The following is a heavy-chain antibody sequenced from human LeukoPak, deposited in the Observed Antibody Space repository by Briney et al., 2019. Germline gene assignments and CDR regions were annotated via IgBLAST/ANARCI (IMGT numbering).Heavy chain of an antibody. CDR3: ARDLYYYDSSGYGRGFDP. J-gene: IGHJ5*02. CDR2: ISYDGSNK. D-gene: IGHD3-22*01. CDR1: GFTFSSYA. V-gene: IGHV3-30-3*01. Sequence: GGSLRLSCAASGFTFSSYAMHWVRQAPGKGLEWVAVISYDGSNKYYADSVKGRFTISRDNSKNTLYLQMNSLRAEDTTVYYCARDLYYYDSSGYGRGFDPWGQGTLVTVSS.